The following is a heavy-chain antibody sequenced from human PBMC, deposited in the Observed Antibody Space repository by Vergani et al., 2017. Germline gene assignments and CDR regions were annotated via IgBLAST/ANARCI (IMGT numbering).Heavy chain of an antibody. D-gene: IGHD6-19*01. Sequence: QVQLVQSGAEVKKPGASVKVSCKASGYTFTGYYMHWVRQAPGQGLEWMGWINPNSGGTNYAQKFQGRVTMTRYTSISTAYMELSRLRSDDTAVYYCARDGAGLWAGTSLYNWFDPWGQGTLVTVSS. J-gene: IGHJ5*02. CDR1: GYTFTGYY. V-gene: IGHV1-2*02. CDR2: INPNSGGT. CDR3: ARDGAGLWAGTSLYNWFDP.